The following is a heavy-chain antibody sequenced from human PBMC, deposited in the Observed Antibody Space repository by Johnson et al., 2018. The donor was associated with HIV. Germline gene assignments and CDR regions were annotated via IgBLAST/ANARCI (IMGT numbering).Heavy chain of an antibody. Sequence: VQLVESGGGVVRPGGSLRLSCEGSGFSFDDYGISWVRQAPGRGLEWVSGVSWIGGSTGYADSVKGRFSISRDNVKNSLYRQMTSLRVEDTALYYCARDPSSQYSRLTGDFGSFDMWGQGTMVIVAS. D-gene: IGHD7-27*01. CDR1: GFSFDDYG. CDR2: VSWIGGST. V-gene: IGHV3-20*04. J-gene: IGHJ3*02. CDR3: ARDPSSQYSRLTGDFGSFDM.